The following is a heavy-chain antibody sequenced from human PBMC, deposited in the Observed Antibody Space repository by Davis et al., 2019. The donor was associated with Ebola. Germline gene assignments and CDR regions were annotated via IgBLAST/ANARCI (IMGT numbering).Heavy chain of an antibody. J-gene: IGHJ5*02. CDR2: IYNSGST. Sequence: MPSETLSLTCAVYGGSFSGYYWSWIRQPPGKGLEWIGYIYNSGSTNHNPALKSRVSISVDRSKNQFSLKLSSVTAADTAVYYCARVTGYKFDPWGQGSLVTVSS. V-gene: IGHV4-59*12. D-gene: IGHD5-18*01. CDR1: GGSFSGYY. CDR3: ARVTGYKFDP.